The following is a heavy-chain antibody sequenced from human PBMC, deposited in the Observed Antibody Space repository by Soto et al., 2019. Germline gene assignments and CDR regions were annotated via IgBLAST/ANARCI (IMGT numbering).Heavy chain of an antibody. CDR1: GFTFSSYA. V-gene: IGHV3-23*01. Sequence: GGSLRLSCAASGFTFSSYAMSWVRQAPGKGLEWVSAISGSGGSTYYADSVKGRFTISRDNSKNTLHLQRNRLRAEDTAVYYCAKDHGSSSSGWLVAWGQGTLVTVSS. CDR3: AKDHGSSSSGWLVA. J-gene: IGHJ5*02. CDR2: ISGSGGST. D-gene: IGHD6-6*01.